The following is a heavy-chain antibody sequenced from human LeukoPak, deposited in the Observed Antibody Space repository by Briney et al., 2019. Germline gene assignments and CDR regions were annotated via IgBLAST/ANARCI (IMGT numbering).Heavy chain of an antibody. V-gene: IGHV4-59*12. CDR1: GGSISSYY. D-gene: IGHD2-15*01. Sequence: SETLSLTCTVSGGSISSYYWSWIRQPPGKGLEWIGYIYYSGSTNYNPSLKSRVTISVDTSKNQFSLKLSSVTAADTAVYYCAKDVVVVAARGDNWFDPWGQGTLVTVSS. CDR2: IYYSGST. CDR3: AKDVVVVAARGDNWFDP. J-gene: IGHJ5*02.